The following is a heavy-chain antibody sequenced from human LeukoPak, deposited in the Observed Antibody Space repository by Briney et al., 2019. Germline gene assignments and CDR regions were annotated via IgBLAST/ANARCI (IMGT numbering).Heavy chain of an antibody. CDR1: GFTFSSYG. CDR3: AKTHYYDSSGVPGDY. Sequence: GGSLRLFCAASGFTFSSYGMHWVRQAPGKGLEWVAVISHDGSNSYYADSVKGRFTISRDNSKNTLYLQMNSLRAEDTAVYYCAKTHYYDSSGVPGDYWGQGTLVTVSS. D-gene: IGHD3-22*01. V-gene: IGHV3-30*18. CDR2: ISHDGSNS. J-gene: IGHJ4*02.